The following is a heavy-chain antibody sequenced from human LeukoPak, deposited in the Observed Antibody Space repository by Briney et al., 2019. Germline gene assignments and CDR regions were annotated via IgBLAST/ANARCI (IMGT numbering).Heavy chain of an antibody. J-gene: IGHJ5*02. CDR3: ARVEGCSSTSCYWNWFDP. Sequence: SVKVSCKASGGTFSSYAISWVRQAPGQGLEWMGGIIPIFGTANYAQKFQGRVTITTDESTSTAYMELSSLRSEDTAVYYCARVEGCSSTSCYWNWFDPWGQGTLVTVSS. CDR1: GGTFSSYA. CDR2: IIPIFGTA. V-gene: IGHV1-69*05. D-gene: IGHD2-2*01.